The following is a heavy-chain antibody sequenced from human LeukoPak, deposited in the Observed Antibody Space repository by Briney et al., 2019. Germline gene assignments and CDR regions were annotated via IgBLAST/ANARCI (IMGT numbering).Heavy chain of an antibody. CDR3: AREYYDSGGRKHAFDI. V-gene: IGHV1-2*02. CDR1: GYTFTDYY. D-gene: IGHD3-22*01. J-gene: IGHJ3*02. CDR2: MDPDSGGT. Sequence: GASVKVSCKASGYTFTDYYVHWVRQAPGQGLEWLGRMDPDSGGTSYAQKFQGRVTMTRDTSISTASMELSRLRSDDTAVYYCAREYYDSGGRKHAFDIWGQGTLVTVSS.